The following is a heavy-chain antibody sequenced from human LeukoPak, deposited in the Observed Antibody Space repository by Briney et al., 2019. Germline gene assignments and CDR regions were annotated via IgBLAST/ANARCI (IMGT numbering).Heavy chain of an antibody. J-gene: IGHJ6*03. CDR3: ARDPYSGGYGDYYYYYMDV. Sequence: GGSLRLSCAASGFTFNNYGMHWVRQAPGKGLEWLSYISSSGSTIYYAGSVKGRFTISRDNAKNSLYLQINSLRAEDTAVYYCARDPYSGGYGDYYYYYMDVWGKGTTVTISS. D-gene: IGHD1-26*01. V-gene: IGHV3-48*04. CDR2: ISSSGSTI. CDR1: GFTFNNYG.